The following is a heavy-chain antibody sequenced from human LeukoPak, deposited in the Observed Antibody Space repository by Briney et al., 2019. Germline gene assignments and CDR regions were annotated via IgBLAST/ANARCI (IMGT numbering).Heavy chain of an antibody. J-gene: IGHJ4*02. CDR3: ATSNDAKIAPFDH. V-gene: IGHV4-4*09. Sequence: PSETLSLTCTVSGVSMSAYQWSWVRQSPEKGLEWIGCINTKGETSYNPSLKSRVTTSVDTSKSQFSLRLTSVTAADTAEYYCATSNDAKIAPFDHWGQGAPVTVSS. CDR1: GVSMSAYQ. D-gene: IGHD2-21*01. CDR2: INTKGET.